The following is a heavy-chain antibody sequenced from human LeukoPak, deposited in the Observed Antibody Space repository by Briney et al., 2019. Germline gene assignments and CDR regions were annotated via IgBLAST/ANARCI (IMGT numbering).Heavy chain of an antibody. D-gene: IGHD3-10*01. Sequence: PGESLKISCKGSGYIFTSYWIGWVRQMPGKGLEWMGMIYPDDSDTRYSPSLQGQVTISADKSISTAYLQWSSLKASDTAMYYCAIFYYGSGSYQDYWGQGTLVTVSS. CDR3: AIFYYGSGSYQDY. CDR1: GYIFTSYW. CDR2: IYPDDSDT. V-gene: IGHV5-51*01. J-gene: IGHJ4*02.